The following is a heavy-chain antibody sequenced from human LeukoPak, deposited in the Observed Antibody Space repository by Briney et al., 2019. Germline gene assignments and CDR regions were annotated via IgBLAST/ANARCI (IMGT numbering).Heavy chain of an antibody. CDR1: GYSFTSYW. J-gene: IGHJ4*02. V-gene: IGHV5-10-1*01. CDR2: IDPSDSYT. Sequence: GESLKTSCKGSGYSFTSYWISWVRQMPGKGLEWMGRIDPSDSYTNYNPSFQGHVTISADKSISTAYLQWSSLKASDTAMYYCARHSVGNFDYWGQGTVATVSS. CDR3: ARHSVGNFDY.